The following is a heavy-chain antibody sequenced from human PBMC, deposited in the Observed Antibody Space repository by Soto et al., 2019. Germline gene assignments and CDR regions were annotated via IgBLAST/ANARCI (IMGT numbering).Heavy chain of an antibody. CDR2: ISDYNGNT. CDR3: ARVLLMWAPNGLYGNFDY. CDR1: GYTFTSSG. Sequence: QVQLVQSGAEVKKPGASVKVSCKASGYTFTSSGISWVRQAPGQGLEWMGWISDYNGNTNYAQKLQGRVTMTTDTTTSTAYMELRSLRSDDTAVYYCARVLLMWAPNGLYGNFDYWGQGTLVTVSS. J-gene: IGHJ4*02. D-gene: IGHD2-8*01. V-gene: IGHV1-18*01.